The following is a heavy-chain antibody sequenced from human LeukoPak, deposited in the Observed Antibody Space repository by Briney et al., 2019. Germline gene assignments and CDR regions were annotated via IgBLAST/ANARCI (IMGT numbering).Heavy chain of an antibody. CDR1: GGSFNGYY. J-gene: IGHJ4*02. V-gene: IGHV4-34*01. Sequence: SETLSLTCAVNGGSFNGYYWTWVRQPPGKGLEWIGEINHSGSNIYNPSLKSRVTMSVDTTKNQVSLKMTSLTAADTAVYYCARGKYYCSGGTCAPPLDSWGQGTLVIVSS. CDR3: ARGKYYCSGGTCAPPLDS. CDR2: INHSGSN. D-gene: IGHD2-15*01.